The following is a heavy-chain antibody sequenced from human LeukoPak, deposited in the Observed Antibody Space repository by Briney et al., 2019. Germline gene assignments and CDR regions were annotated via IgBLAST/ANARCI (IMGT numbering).Heavy chain of an antibody. CDR1: GFTFSSYG. V-gene: IGHV3-30*02. Sequence: PGGSLRLSCAASGFTFSSYGMHWVRQAPGKGLEWVAFIRYDGSNKYYADSVKGRFTISRDNSKNTLYLQMNSLRAEDTAVYYCAKDSRWYYDSSGQGSYFDYWGQGTLVTVSS. CDR2: IRYDGSNK. CDR3: AKDSRWYYDSSGQGSYFDY. J-gene: IGHJ4*02. D-gene: IGHD3-22*01.